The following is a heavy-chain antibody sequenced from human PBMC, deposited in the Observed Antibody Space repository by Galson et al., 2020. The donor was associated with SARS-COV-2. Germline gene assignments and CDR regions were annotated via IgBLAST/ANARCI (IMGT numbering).Heavy chain of an antibody. CDR3: ARLHYGEYAPEAFDI. J-gene: IGHJ3*02. CDR1: SSGSYS. Sequence: SSGSYSWNWIRQPPGKGLEWIGYISHRGGTYYNPSLKSRVTISGDRSKNQFSLRLSSVTAADTAVYYCARLHYGEYAPEAFDIWGPGTRVTVAS. CDR2: ISHRGGT. V-gene: IGHV4-30-2*01. D-gene: IGHD4-17*01.